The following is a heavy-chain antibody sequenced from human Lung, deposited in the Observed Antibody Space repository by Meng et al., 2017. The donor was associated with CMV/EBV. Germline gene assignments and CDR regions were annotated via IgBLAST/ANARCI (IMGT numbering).Heavy chain of an antibody. Sequence: SVKVSXPSSFCPFSSYTISWVRQAPGQGLEWMGRIIPILGIANYAQKFQGRVTITADKSTSTAYMELSSLRSEDTAVYYCASRYCSSTSCYSGFDYWGQGXLVTVSS. V-gene: IGHV1-69*02. CDR1: FCPFSSYT. D-gene: IGHD2-2*02. J-gene: IGHJ4*02. CDR3: ASRYCSSTSCYSGFDY. CDR2: IIPILGIA.